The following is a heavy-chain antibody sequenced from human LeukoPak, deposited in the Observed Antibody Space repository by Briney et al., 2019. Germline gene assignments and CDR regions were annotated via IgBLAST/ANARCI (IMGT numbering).Heavy chain of an antibody. D-gene: IGHD3-10*01. CDR1: GGSINSHY. CDR2: IFNTGNT. J-gene: IGHJ4*02. V-gene: IGHV4-59*11. CDR3: ASRPADTTWYGVFDF. Sequence: SETLSLTCSVSGGSINSHYWSWIRQPPGKRLEWIGYIFNTGNTNYNPSLASRVTMSVDTSRAQFFLRLSPVTAADTAIYYCASRPADTTWYGVFDFWSQGTLVTVSS.